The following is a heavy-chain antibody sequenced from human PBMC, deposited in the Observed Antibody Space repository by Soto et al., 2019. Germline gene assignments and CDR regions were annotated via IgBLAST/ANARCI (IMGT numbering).Heavy chain of an antibody. CDR2: IIPIFGTA. CDR3: ARHYYDSSGYDWFDP. D-gene: IGHD3-22*01. CDR1: GGTFSSYA. V-gene: IGHV1-69*06. Sequence: SVKVSCKASGGTFSSYAISWVRQAPGQGLEWMGGIIPIFGTANYAQKFQGRVTITADKSTSTAYMELSSLRSEDTAVYYCARHYYDSSGYDWFDPWGKGTLVTVSS. J-gene: IGHJ5*02.